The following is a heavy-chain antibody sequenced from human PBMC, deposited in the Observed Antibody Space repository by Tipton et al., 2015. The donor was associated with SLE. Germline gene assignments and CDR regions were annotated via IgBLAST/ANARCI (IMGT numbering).Heavy chain of an antibody. CDR2: IKQDGSEK. D-gene: IGHD6-19*01. J-gene: IGHJ4*02. CDR1: GFTFSSYW. Sequence: SLRLSCAASGFTFSSYWMSWVRQAPGKGLEWVANIKQDGSEKYYVDSVKGRFTISRDNAKNSLYLQMNSLRAEDTAVYYCARDPHKYSSPWYYFEYWGQGTVVTVSS. V-gene: IGHV3-7*01. CDR3: ARDPHKYSSPWYYFEY.